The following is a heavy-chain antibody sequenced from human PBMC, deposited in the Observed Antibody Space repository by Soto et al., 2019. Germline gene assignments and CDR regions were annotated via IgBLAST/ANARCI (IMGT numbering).Heavy chain of an antibody. J-gene: IGHJ5*02. CDR3: ARGGASSKWLDP. CDR1: GDSVNSYF. V-gene: IGHV4-59*02. CDR2: IYNGGDT. D-gene: IGHD3-10*01. Sequence: SETLSLTCTVSGDSVNSYFWSWIRQPPGQGLELIGFIYNGGDTNYNPSFKSRVAISLDTSKNQFFLKLTSVTAADTAVYYCARGGASSKWLDPWGQGTLVTVSS.